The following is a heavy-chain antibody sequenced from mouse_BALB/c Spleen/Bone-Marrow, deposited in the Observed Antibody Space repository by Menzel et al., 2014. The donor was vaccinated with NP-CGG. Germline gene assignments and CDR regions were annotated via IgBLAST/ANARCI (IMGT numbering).Heavy chain of an antibody. V-gene: IGHV5-9-2*01. D-gene: IGHD2-4*01. CDR3: ARHAYYDQTEVSFVY. Sequence: EVQLQESGGGLAKSGGSLKLSCAASGFSFSNYGMSWVRQTPEKRLEWVATISGDGRYTFYSDSVKGRFTISRDNAKNNLYLQLSSLRSEDTALYYCARHAYYDQTEVSFVYWGQGTLVTVSA. CDR2: ISGDGRYT. J-gene: IGHJ3*01. CDR1: GFSFSNYG.